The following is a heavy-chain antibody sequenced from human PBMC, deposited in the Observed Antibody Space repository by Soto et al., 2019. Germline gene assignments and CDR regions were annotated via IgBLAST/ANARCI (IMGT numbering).Heavy chain of an antibody. Sequence: EVQLLESGGGLVQPGGSLRLTCAVYGFTLSSYAMNWVRQAPGKGLEWVSGISGSDDSTRYADSAKGRFTIPRDNSKNTLYLQMNSPRVEDTAVYYCAKGKPGVILAVPLDCWGQGSLVTVSS. J-gene: IGHJ4*02. V-gene: IGHV3-23*01. D-gene: IGHD2-2*01. CDR3: AKGKPGVILAVPLDC. CDR1: GFTLSSYA. CDR2: ISGSDDST.